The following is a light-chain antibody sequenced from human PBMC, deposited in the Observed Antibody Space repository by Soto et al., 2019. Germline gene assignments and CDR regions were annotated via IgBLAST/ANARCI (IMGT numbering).Light chain of an antibody. CDR3: QQYDNLPLT. Sequence: DVHMTQSASSLSATVGYRVTITCQASQDINNFLNWYQQEQGKAPKLLIYDASDLAAGVPPRFSGSKYGTDFNFTISSLQTEDIATYYCQQYDNLPLTFGGGTKVDIK. V-gene: IGKV1-33*01. CDR2: DAS. CDR1: QDINNF. J-gene: IGKJ4*01.